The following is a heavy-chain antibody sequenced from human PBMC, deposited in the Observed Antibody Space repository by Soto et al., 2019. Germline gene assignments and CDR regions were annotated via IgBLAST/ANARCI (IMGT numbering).Heavy chain of an antibody. V-gene: IGHV3-64D*06. CDR2: ISSYGADT. J-gene: IGHJ4*02. D-gene: IGHD6-19*01. Sequence: QRGGSLRLSCSASGFTFNSYAMHWVRQAPGKGLEFVSAISSYGADTYYADSVKGRFAISRDNSKNTLYLQMSSLRAEDTALYYCVKEGYMRSDWYGQFDYWGQGALVTVSS. CDR3: VKEGYMRSDWYGQFDY. CDR1: GFTFNSYA.